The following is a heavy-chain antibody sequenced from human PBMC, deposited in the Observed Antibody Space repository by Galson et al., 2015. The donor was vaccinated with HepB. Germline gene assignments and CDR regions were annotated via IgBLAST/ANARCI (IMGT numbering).Heavy chain of an antibody. Sequence: SLRLSCAASTFIFSTYSMNWVRQAPGKGLEWVSYISSSSTTIYYADSVKGRFTISRDNAKNSLYLQMNSLRAEDTAVYYCARDESNREQWLALDYWGQGTLVTVSS. D-gene: IGHD6-19*01. V-gene: IGHV3-48*04. J-gene: IGHJ4*02. CDR1: TFIFSTYS. CDR3: ARDESNREQWLALDY. CDR2: ISSSSTTI.